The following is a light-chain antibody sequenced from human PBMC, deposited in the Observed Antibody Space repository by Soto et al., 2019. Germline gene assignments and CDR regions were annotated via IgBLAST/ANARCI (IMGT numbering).Light chain of an antibody. V-gene: IGKV1-5*03. J-gene: IGKJ4*01. CDR2: KAS. CDR1: QSISDW. Sequence: DIQMTQSPSTLSASVGDRVTITCRASQSISDWLAWYQQKPGKAPKLLIYKASSLESEVPSRFSGSGSGTEFTLTISSLQPADFATYYCQQYNGSFLTFGGGTKVEIK. CDR3: QQYNGSFLT.